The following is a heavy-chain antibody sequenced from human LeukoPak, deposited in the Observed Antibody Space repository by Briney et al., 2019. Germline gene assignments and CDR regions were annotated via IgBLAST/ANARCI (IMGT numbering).Heavy chain of an antibody. D-gene: IGHD1-26*01. Sequence: PGRFLRLSCAASGFTFSSYAMYWVRQAPGKGLEWVAVTSYDGSNKYYADSVKGRFTISRDNSKNTLYLQMNSLRADDTAVYYCARDRGVGTTPLDYWGQGTLVTVSS. CDR3: ARDRGVGTTPLDY. CDR2: TSYDGSNK. J-gene: IGHJ4*02. V-gene: IGHV3-30-3*01. CDR1: GFTFSSYA.